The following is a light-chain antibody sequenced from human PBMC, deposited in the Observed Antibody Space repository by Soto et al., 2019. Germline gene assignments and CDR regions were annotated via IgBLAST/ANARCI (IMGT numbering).Light chain of an antibody. J-gene: IGLJ1*01. CDR1: SSDVGSYYR. Sequence: QSVLTERPSVSASPALSVAVSCPGTSSDVGSYYRVSWYQQPPGAAPKLMIYEVSNRPSGVPDRFSGSKSGNTASLTISGLQAEDEADYYCNSYSGISTYVFGPGTKVTVL. CDR2: EVS. CDR3: NSYSGISTYV. V-gene: IGLV2-18*02.